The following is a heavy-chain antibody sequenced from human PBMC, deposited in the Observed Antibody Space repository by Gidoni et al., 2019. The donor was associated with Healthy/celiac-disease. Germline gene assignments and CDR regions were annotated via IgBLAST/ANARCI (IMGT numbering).Heavy chain of an antibody. V-gene: IGHV4-34*01. J-gene: IGHJ4*02. CDR2: IKHSGST. CDR3: ARGGGGASVGY. D-gene: IGHD1-26*01. Sequence: QVQLQQRGAGLLKPSEPSSLTRAVYGGSFSGYYWSWIRQPPGKGLEWLGEIKHSGSTNYNPSLKSRVTISVDTSKNQFSLKLSSVTAADTAVYYCARGGGGASVGYWGQGTLVTVSS. CDR1: GGSFSGYY.